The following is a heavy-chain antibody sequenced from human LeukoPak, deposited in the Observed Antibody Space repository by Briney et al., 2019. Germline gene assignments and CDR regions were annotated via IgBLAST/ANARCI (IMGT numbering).Heavy chain of an antibody. J-gene: IGHJ4*02. CDR3: ARDLPTGTYKAYFDN. CDR1: GFIFSNYE. D-gene: IGHD1-26*01. CDR2: ISSTGSDI. V-gene: IGHV3-48*03. Sequence: GGSLRLSCAGSGFIFSNYEMNWVRQAPGKGLEWVSYISSTGSDIYYADSVKGRFTISRDNAENSLYLQMNSLRAEDTAVYYCARDLPTGTYKAYFDNWGQGTLVTVSS.